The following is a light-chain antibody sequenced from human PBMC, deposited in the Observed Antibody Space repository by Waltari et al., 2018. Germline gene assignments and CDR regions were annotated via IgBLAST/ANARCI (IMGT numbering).Light chain of an antibody. CDR2: AAS. V-gene: IGKV1-27*01. CDR1: QGISTY. J-gene: IGKJ4*01. CDR3: QKYNSALFT. Sequence: DIQMTQSPSPLSASVRDRVTITCRASQGISTYLAWYQQKPGKVPKLLIYAASTLQSGVPSRFSGSGSGTDFTLTISSLQPEDVATYYCQKYNSALFTFGGGTKVEIK.